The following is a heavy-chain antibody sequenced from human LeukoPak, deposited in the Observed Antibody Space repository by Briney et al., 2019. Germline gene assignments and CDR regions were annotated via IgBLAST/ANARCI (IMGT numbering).Heavy chain of an antibody. Sequence: SETLSLTCTVSGGSISSYSWNWIRQPPGKGLEWIGYIYYSGSTNYNPSLKSRVTISVDTSKKQFSLKLSSVTAADTAVYYCARRPDGTSHFDYWGQGTLVTVSS. CDR3: ARRPDGTSHFDY. CDR1: GGSISSYS. D-gene: IGHD6-6*01. J-gene: IGHJ4*02. V-gene: IGHV4-59*08. CDR2: IYYSGST.